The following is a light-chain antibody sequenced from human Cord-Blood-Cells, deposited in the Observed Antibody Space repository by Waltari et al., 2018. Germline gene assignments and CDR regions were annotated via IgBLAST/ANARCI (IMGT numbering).Light chain of an antibody. CDR1: QYISNY. CDR3: QQRSNWYT. V-gene: IGKV1-33*01. J-gene: IGKJ2*01. CDR2: DAS. Sequence: DIQMTQSPSSLSASVGDRVTITCQASQYISNYLNWYQQKPGKAPKLLIYDASNLETGVPSRFSGSGSGTDFTFNIISLEPEDFAVDYCQQRSNWYTFGQGTKLEIK.